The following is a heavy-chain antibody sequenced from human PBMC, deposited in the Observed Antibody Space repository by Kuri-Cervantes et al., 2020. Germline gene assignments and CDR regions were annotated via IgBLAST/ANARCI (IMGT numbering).Heavy chain of an antibody. CDR2: IYYSGST. V-gene: IGHV4-59*01. CDR1: GGSISSYY. D-gene: IGHD3-22*01. CDR3: ARVLGEDSSGYCLDY. J-gene: IGHJ4*02. Sequence: GSLRLSCTVSGGSISSYYWSWIRQPPGKGLEWIGYIYYSGSTNYNPSLKSRVTISVDTSKNQFSLKLSSVTAADTAVYYCARVLGEDSSGYCLDYWGQGTLVTVSS.